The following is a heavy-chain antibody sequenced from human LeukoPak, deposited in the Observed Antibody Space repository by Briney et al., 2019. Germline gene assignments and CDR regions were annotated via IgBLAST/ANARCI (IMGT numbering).Heavy chain of an antibody. CDR3: ARDPLFDYSNYNWFGP. CDR1: GFTFSDYY. CDR2: ISSSGSTI. D-gene: IGHD4-11*01. J-gene: IGHJ5*02. Sequence: PGGSLRLSCAASGFTFSDYYMSWIRQAPGKGLEWVSYISSSGSTIYYADSVKGRFTISRDNAKNSLYLQMNSLRAEDTAVYYCARDPLFDYSNYNWFGPWGQGTLVTVSS. V-gene: IGHV3-11*01.